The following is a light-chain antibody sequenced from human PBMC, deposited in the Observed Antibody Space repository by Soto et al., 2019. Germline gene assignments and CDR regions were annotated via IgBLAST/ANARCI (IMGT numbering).Light chain of an antibody. CDR3: QQYGSSPREFT. J-gene: IGKJ3*01. V-gene: IGKV3-20*01. Sequence: EIVLTQSPGTLSLSPGERATLSCRASQSVSSSYLAWYQQKPGQAPRLLIYGAFSRATGIPDRFSGSGSGTDFTLTISRLEPEDFAVYYCQQYGSSPREFTFGPGTKVDIK. CDR1: QSVSSSY. CDR2: GAF.